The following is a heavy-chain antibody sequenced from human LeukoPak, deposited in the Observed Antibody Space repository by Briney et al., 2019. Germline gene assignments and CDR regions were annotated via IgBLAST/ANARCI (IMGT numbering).Heavy chain of an antibody. CDR2: IYYSGST. J-gene: IGHJ4*02. D-gene: IGHD5-12*01. Sequence: PSETLSLTCAVSGGSISSGGYSWSWIRQPPGKELEWIGYIYYSGSTYYNPSLKSRVTISVDTSKNQFSLKLSSVTAADTAVYYCASLVAATFDYWGQGTLVTVSS. V-gene: IGHV4-30-4*07. CDR3: ASLVAATFDY. CDR1: GGSISSGGYS.